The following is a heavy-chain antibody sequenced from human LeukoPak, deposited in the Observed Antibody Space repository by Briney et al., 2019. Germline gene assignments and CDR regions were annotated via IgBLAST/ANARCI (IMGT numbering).Heavy chain of an antibody. Sequence: GGSLRLSCAASGFTFSSYSMNWVRQAPGKGLEWVSSISSSSSYIYYADSVKGRFTISRDNAKDSQYLQMNSLRAEDTAVYYCALYDFWSYYYMDVWGKGTTVTVSS. J-gene: IGHJ6*03. V-gene: IGHV3-21*01. CDR2: ISSSSSYI. CDR1: GFTFSSYS. D-gene: IGHD3-3*01. CDR3: ALYDFWSYYYMDV.